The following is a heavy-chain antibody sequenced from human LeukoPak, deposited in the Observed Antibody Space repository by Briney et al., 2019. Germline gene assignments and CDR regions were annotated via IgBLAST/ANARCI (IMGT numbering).Heavy chain of an antibody. Sequence: GGSLRLSCAASGFTFSSYGMHWVRQAPGKGLEWVAVIWYDGSNKYYADSVKGRFTISRDNSKNTLYLQMNSLRAEDTAVYYCARALTVANDAFDIWGQGTTVTVSS. CDR1: GFTFSSYG. CDR3: ARALTVANDAFDI. J-gene: IGHJ3*02. CDR2: IWYDGSNK. V-gene: IGHV3-33*01. D-gene: IGHD5-12*01.